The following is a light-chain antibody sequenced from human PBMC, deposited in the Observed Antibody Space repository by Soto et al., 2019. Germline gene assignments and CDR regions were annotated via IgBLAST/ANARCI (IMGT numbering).Light chain of an antibody. Sequence: IQMSQSPYTGSASVVDRVIITCRASQSISSWLAWYQQKPGKAPKLLIYKASSLESGVPSRFSGSGSGTEFTLTISSLQPDDFATYYCQQYNSYSPTLGQGTNVDIK. J-gene: IGKJ1*01. CDR2: KAS. V-gene: IGKV1-5*03. CDR3: QQYNSYSPT. CDR1: QSISSW.